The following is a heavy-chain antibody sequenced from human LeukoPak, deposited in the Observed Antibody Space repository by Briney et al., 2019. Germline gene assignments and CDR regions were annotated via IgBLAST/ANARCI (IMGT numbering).Heavy chain of an antibody. J-gene: IGHJ4*02. V-gene: IGHV3-7*01. D-gene: IGHD5-24*01. CDR3: AREMAQGYY. Sequence: PGGSLRLSCAASGFTLSSYWMSWVRQAPGKGMEWVANIKQDGSEKYYVDSVKGRFTISRDNAKNSLYLQMNSLRAEDTAVYYCAREMAQGYYWGQGTLVTVSS. CDR2: IKQDGSEK. CDR1: GFTLSSYW.